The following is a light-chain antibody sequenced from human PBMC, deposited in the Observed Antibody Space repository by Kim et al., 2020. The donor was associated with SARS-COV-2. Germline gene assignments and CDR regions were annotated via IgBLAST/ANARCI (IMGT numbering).Light chain of an antibody. CDR2: GAS. V-gene: IGKV3-15*01. J-gene: IGKJ2*01. CDR1: QSVSVN. Sequence: SVSRGGRAARSCRARQSVSVNLAWYQQTPGHAPSLLIYGASASATGIPARFSGTGSGTEFTLTISSLQSEDFAVYYCQQYNNWPYTFGQGTKLEI. CDR3: QQYNNWPYT.